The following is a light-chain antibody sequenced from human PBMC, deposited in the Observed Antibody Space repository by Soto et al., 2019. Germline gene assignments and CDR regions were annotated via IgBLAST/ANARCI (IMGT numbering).Light chain of an antibody. Sequence: DIQMTQSPSSLSASVGDRVTITCRASQGINNNLAWYQQKPGKVPKLLIYATSTLQSGVPSRFSGSGSGTDYTLTISCLQPEDVATYYCQKYNSAPMTFGQGTRLEIK. CDR2: ATS. V-gene: IGKV1-27*01. J-gene: IGKJ5*01. CDR3: QKYNSAPMT. CDR1: QGINNN.